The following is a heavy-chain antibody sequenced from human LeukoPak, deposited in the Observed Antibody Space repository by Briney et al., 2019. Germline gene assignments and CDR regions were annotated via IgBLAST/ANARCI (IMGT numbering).Heavy chain of an antibody. V-gene: IGHV4-39*01. CDR2: IYYSGST. J-gene: IGHJ4*02. Sequence: SETLSLTCTVSGGSISSSSYYRGWIRQPPGKGLEWIGSIYYSGSTYYNTSLESRVTISVDTSKNQLSLKLSSVTAADTAVYYCARHSSNGGSYSDNGFDYWGQGTLVTVSS. CDR1: GGSISSSSYY. CDR3: ARHSSNGGSYSDNGFDY. D-gene: IGHD1-26*01.